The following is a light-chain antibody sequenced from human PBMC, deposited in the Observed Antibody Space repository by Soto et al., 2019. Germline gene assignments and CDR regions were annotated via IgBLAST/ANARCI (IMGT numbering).Light chain of an antibody. CDR2: GGS. V-gene: IGKV3-15*01. J-gene: IGKJ1*01. Sequence: EVLLTQSPGPLSLSPGERFTLSCRASQSLTRNLAWYQHKPGQSPSLLIYGGSARATGIPARFSGGGYGAEYNLTISSLQSEDFAVYYCQQYDKWPRTFGQGTKVDIK. CDR3: QQYDKWPRT. CDR1: QSLTRN.